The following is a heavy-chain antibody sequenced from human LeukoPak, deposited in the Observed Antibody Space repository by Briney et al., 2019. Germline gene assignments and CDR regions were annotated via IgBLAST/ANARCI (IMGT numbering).Heavy chain of an antibody. V-gene: IGHV1-3*01. D-gene: IGHD6-19*01. CDR1: GYTFTSYA. Sequence: ASVKVSCKASGYTFTSYAMHWVRQAPGQRLEWMGWINAGNGNTKYSQKFQGRVTITRDTSASTAYMELSSLRSEDTAVYYCARDRGPLYSSGWTYYFDYWGQGTLVTVSS. CDR3: ARDRGPLYSSGWTYYFDY. CDR2: INAGNGNT. J-gene: IGHJ4*02.